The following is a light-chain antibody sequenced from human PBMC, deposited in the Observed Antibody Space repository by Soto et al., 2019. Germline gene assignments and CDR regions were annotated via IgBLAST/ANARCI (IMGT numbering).Light chain of an antibody. J-gene: IGKJ2*01. CDR2: GAS. CDR3: QQYNNWPPYT. CDR1: QRTTDT. Sequence: EIEVTQSPAALSVTPGESVTLSCRASQRTTDTLAWYQQRPGQAPRLLIFGASTRATGIPARFSGSVSGTEFTLTISSLQSEDFAIYYCQQYNNWPPYTFGQGTKVDIK. V-gene: IGKV3D-15*01.